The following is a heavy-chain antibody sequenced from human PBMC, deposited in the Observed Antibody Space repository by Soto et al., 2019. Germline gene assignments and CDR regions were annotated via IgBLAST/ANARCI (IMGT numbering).Heavy chain of an antibody. Sequence: PSETLSLTCTVSGGSISSYYWSWIRQPPGKGLEWIGYIYYSGSTNYNPSLKSRVTISVDTSKNQFSLKLSSVTAADTAVYYCARGYGDFLWGKGTTVTVSS. D-gene: IGHD4-17*01. CDR2: IYYSGST. CDR1: GGSISSYY. V-gene: IGHV4-59*01. J-gene: IGHJ6*04. CDR3: ARGYGDFL.